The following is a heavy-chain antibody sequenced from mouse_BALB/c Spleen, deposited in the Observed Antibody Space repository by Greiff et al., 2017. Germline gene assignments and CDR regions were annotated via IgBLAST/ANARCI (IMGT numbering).Heavy chain of an antibody. CDR2: ISSGGSYT. Sequence: EVKVVESGGGLVKPGGSLKLSCAASGFTFSSYAMSWVRQSPEKRLEWVAEISSGGSYTYYPDTVTGRFTISRDNAKNTLYLEMSSLRSEDTAMYYCARASYYGNYGYFDVWGAGTTVTVSS. V-gene: IGHV5-9-4*01. J-gene: IGHJ1*01. CDR3: ARASYYGNYGYFDV. CDR1: GFTFSSYA. D-gene: IGHD2-10*01.